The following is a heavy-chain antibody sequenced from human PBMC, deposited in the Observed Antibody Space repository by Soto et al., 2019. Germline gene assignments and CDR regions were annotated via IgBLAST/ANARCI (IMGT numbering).Heavy chain of an antibody. Sequence: QVQLVESGGGVVQPGRSLRLSCAASGFTFSSYGMHWVRQAPGKGLEWVAVISYDGSNKYYADSVKGRFTISRDNSKNTLYLQMNGLRAEDTAVYYCAKGDIVVVVAAGRRGWFDPWGQGTLVTVSS. J-gene: IGHJ5*02. CDR2: ISYDGSNK. D-gene: IGHD2-15*01. V-gene: IGHV3-30*18. CDR1: GFTFSSYG. CDR3: AKGDIVVVVAAGRRGWFDP.